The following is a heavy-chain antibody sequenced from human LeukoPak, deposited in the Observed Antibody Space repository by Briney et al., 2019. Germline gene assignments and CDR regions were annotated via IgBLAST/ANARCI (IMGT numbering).Heavy chain of an antibody. CDR3: AKDRSPDEAAAAYFDY. D-gene: IGHD6-13*01. CDR2: ISGSGGST. V-gene: IGHV3-23*01. CDR1: GFTFSSYA. Sequence: GGSLRLSCAASGFTFSSYALSWVRQAPGQGLEWVSDISGSGGSTYYEDSVKGRLTTARANSKNTLYLQMNSLRAEDTAVYYCAKDRSPDEAAAAYFDYWGQGTLVTISS. J-gene: IGHJ4*02.